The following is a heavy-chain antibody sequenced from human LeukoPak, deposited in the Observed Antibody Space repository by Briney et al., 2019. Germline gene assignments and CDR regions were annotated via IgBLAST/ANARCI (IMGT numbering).Heavy chain of an antibody. V-gene: IGHV3-43D*03. Sequence: QPGGSLRLSCAASGFTFDDYAIHWVRQAPGKGLEWVSLISWDGGSTYYADSVKGRFTISRDNSKNSLYLQMNSLRAEDTALYYCAKDSGSSGYYSSFDYWGQGTLVTVSS. CDR1: GFTFDDYA. CDR2: ISWDGGST. CDR3: AKDSGSSGYYSSFDY. D-gene: IGHD3-22*01. J-gene: IGHJ4*02.